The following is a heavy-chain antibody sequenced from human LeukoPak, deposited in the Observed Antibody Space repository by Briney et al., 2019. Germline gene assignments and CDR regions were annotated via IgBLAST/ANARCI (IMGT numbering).Heavy chain of an antibody. CDR2: ISVYNGNT. J-gene: IGHJ4*02. D-gene: IGHD6-13*01. V-gene: IGHV1-18*01. CDR1: GYTFSTYR. Sequence: ASVKVSCKASGYTFSTYRIIWVRQAPGQGHEWMGWISVYNGNTNYVQKLQGRVTMTTDTSTSTAYMELKSLRSDDAALFYCARGSSGWSFDFWGRGTLVTVSS. CDR3: ARGSSGWSFDF.